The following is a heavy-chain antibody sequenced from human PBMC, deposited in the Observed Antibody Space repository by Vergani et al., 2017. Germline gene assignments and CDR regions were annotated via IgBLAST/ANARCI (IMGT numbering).Heavy chain of an antibody. Sequence: EVQLLESGGGLVQPGGSLRLSCAASGFTFSSYAMSWVRQAPGKGLEWVSAISGSGGSTYYADSVKGRFTISRDNSKNTLYLQMNSLRAEDTAVYYCAKFGSAYYDSSGYYPFDYWGQGTLVTVSS. CDR1: GFTFSSYA. V-gene: IGHV3-23*01. CDR3: AKFGSAYYDSSGYYPFDY. CDR2: ISGSGGST. D-gene: IGHD3-22*01. J-gene: IGHJ4*02.